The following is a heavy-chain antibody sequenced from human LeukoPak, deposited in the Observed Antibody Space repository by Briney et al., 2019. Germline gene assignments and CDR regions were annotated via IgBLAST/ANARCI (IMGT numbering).Heavy chain of an antibody. CDR2: VSWNSGSI. D-gene: IGHD5-18*01. CDR3: AKDQGGGYSYGTFDY. V-gene: IGHV3-9*01. J-gene: IGHJ4*02. Sequence: GGSLRLSCAASGFTFDDYAMHWVRQAPGKGLEWVSGVSWNSGSIGYADPVKGRFTISRDNAKNSLYLQMNSLRAEDTALYYCAKDQGGGYSYGTFDYWGQGTLVTVSS. CDR1: GFTFDDYA.